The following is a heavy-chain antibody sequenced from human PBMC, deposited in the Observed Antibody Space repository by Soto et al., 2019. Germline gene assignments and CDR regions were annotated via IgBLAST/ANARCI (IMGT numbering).Heavy chain of an antibody. V-gene: IGHV1-69*01. CDR3: AREHFRYSGSRGYYYYGMDV. D-gene: IGHD1-26*01. Sequence: QVQLVQCGAEVKKPGSSVKVSCKASGGTFSSYAISWVRQAPGQGLEWMGGIIPIFGTANYAQKFQGRVTIPADESTSIAYMELSSLRAEDTAVYCCAREHFRYSGSRGYYYYGMDVWGQGTTVTGSS. J-gene: IGHJ6*02. CDR1: GGTFSSYA. CDR2: IIPIFGTA.